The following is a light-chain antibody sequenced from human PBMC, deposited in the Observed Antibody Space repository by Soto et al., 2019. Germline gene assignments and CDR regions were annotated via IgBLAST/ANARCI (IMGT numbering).Light chain of an antibody. CDR2: GAS. J-gene: IGKJ5*01. CDR1: QAISTY. Sequence: DIQMTQSPSSLSASVGDRVTITCRTGQAISTYLNWYQHKPGTAPRLLVYGASRLQSGVPSRFSGSGSGTHFTLTISALQPEDFATYYCQQSHTTPTTFDQGTRVDIK. V-gene: IGKV1-39*01. CDR3: QQSHTTPTT.